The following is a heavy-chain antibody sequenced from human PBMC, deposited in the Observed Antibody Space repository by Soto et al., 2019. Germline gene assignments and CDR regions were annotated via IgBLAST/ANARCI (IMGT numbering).Heavy chain of an antibody. CDR2: IIPFIGTA. Sequence: QVQLVQSGAEVKKPGSSVTVSCKASGGTFSSYAISWVRQAPGQGLEWMGRIIPFIGTANYAQKFQGRVTITADESTSTAYMELTSLRSEDTAVYYCARVVMTTVHVSYYYGMDVWGQGTTVTVSS. D-gene: IGHD4-4*01. V-gene: IGHV1-69*18. CDR3: ARVVMTTVHVSYYYGMDV. CDR1: GGTFSSYA. J-gene: IGHJ6*02.